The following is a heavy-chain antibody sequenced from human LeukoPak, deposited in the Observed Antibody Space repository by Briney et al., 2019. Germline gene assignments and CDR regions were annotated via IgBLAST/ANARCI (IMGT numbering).Heavy chain of an antibody. CDR2: IYYSGST. V-gene: IGHV4-30-4*01. CDR1: GGSMSSGDYY. CDR3: ARGLEDIVVVPAGYGMDV. Sequence: SETLSLTCTVSGGSMSSGDYYWSWIRQPPGKGLEWIGYIYYSGSTYYNPSLKRRVTISVDTSKNQFSLKLSSVTAADTAVYYCARGLEDIVVVPAGYGMDVWGHGTTVTVSS. D-gene: IGHD2-2*01. J-gene: IGHJ6*02.